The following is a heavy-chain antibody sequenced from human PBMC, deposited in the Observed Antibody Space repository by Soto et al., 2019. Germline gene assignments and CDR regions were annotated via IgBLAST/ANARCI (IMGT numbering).Heavy chain of an antibody. J-gene: IGHJ6*02. CDR2: INPNSGGT. CDR3: AREGRAFTIFGVGYYYYGMDV. D-gene: IGHD3-3*01. V-gene: IGHV1-2*04. CDR1: GYTFTGYY. Sequence: QVQLVQSGAEVKKPGASVKVSCKASGYTFTGYYMHWVRQAPGQGLEWMGWINPNSGGTNYAQKFQGWVTMTRDTSISTAYMELSRLRSDDTAVYYCAREGRAFTIFGVGYYYYGMDVWGQGTTVTVSS.